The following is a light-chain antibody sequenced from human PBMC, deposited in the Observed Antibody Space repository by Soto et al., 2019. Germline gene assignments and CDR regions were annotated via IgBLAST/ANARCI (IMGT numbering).Light chain of an antibody. CDR3: QQYGSSGT. V-gene: IGKV3-20*01. Sequence: EIVLMQSPGTLPLSPGERATLSCRASHSVGTYLAWYQQKPGQAPRLLIYGASNRATGIPDRFSGSGSGTDFTLTISRLEPEDFAVYYCQQYGSSGTFGQGTKVDIK. J-gene: IGKJ1*01. CDR1: HSVGTY. CDR2: GAS.